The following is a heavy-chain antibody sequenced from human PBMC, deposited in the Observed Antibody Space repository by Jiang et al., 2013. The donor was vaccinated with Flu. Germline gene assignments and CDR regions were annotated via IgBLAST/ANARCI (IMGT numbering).Heavy chain of an antibody. J-gene: IGHJ4*02. V-gene: IGHV5-51*01. CDR1: GYSFSNYW. CDR3: AGSIAPNGEGFDY. Sequence: GAEVKKPGESLKISCKGSGYSFSNYWIGWVRQMPGKGLEWMGIIFPGDSDTRYSPSVQGQVTISVDKSISTAYLQWSSLKASDTAIYYCAGSIAPNGEGFDYWGQGTLVTVSS. CDR2: IFPGDSDT. D-gene: IGHD3-10*01.